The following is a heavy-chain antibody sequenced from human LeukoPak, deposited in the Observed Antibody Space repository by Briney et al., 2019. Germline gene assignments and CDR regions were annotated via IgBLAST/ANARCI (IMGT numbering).Heavy chain of an antibody. J-gene: IGHJ5*02. V-gene: IGHV1-69*05. CDR3: ARLKDGYNWGNWFDP. D-gene: IGHD5-24*01. Sequence: SVKVSCKASGGTFSSYAISWVRQAPGQGLEWMGGIIPIFGTANYAQKFQGRVTITTDESTSTAYMELSSLRSEDTAVYYCARLKDGYNWGNWFDPWGQGTLVTVSS. CDR1: GGTFSSYA. CDR2: IIPIFGTA.